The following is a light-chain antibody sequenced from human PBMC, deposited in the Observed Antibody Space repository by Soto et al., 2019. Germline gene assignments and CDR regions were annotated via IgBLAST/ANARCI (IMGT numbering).Light chain of an antibody. CDR2: HVS. CDR1: SSEVGGYNY. V-gene: IGLV2-14*01. J-gene: IGLJ1*01. Sequence: QSALTQPASVSGSPGQSITISCTGTSSEVGGYNYVSWYQQYPGKAPRLIIYHVSNPPSGVSDRFSGSKSGNSASLTISGLQAEDEADYYCSSYTSTSTYVFGTGTKVTVL. CDR3: SSYTSTSTYV.